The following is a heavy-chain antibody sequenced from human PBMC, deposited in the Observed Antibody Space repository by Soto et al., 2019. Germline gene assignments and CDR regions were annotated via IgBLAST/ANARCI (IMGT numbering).Heavy chain of an antibody. J-gene: IGHJ4*01. Sequence: SGVSLRLSCVASEITFRRRAMSWVRQARGEGTECGSTITDTGGGTTYADSVRGRFTISRDNSKNTLYSRMGRLRAKKSELTYCAGGSKDSYPGSRIFDLWGRGTLVTVSS. V-gene: IGHV3-23*01. D-gene: IGHD3-10*01. CDR3: AGGSKDSYPGSRIFDL. CDR1: EITFRRRA. CDR2: ITDTGGGT.